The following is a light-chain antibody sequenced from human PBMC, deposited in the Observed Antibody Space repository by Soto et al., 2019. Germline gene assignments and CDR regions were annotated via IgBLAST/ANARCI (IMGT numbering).Light chain of an antibody. V-gene: IGKV1-5*03. CDR1: QSISSW. CDR2: KAS. CDR3: QQRSNWPIT. Sequence: DIQMTQSPSTLSASVGDRVTLTCRASQSISSWLAWYQQKPGKAPKLLIYKASSLESGVPSRFSGSGSGTDFTLTISSLQPEDFAVYYCQQRSNWPITVGQGKRLEIK. J-gene: IGKJ5*01.